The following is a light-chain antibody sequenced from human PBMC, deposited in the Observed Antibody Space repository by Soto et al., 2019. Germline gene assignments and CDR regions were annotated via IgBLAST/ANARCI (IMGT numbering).Light chain of an antibody. Sequence: QSALTQPASVSGSPGQSITISCTGTSSDIGVYNYVSWSQQHPGKAPKLLISEVSNRPSGVSNRFSGSKSGNTASLTISGLQADDEADYYCSSYTASSTLLFGTGTKLTVL. CDR3: SSYTASSTLL. V-gene: IGLV2-14*03. J-gene: IGLJ1*01. CDR1: SSDIGVYNY. CDR2: EVS.